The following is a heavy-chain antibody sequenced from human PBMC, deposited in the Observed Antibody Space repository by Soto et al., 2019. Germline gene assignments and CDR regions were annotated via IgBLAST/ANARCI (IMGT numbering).Heavy chain of an antibody. D-gene: IGHD6-13*01. J-gene: IGHJ6*02. CDR3: ARERIAAAGKDHYYYYGMDV. Sequence: ASVKVSCKASGYTFTGYYMHWVRQAPGQGLEWMGWINPNSGGTNYAQKFQGWVTMTRDTSISTAYMELSRLRSDDTAVYYCARERIAAAGKDHYYYYGMDVWGQGTTVTVSS. V-gene: IGHV1-2*04. CDR2: INPNSGGT. CDR1: GYTFTGYY.